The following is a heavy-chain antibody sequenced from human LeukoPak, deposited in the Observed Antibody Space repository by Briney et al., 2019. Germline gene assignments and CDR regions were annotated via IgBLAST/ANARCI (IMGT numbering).Heavy chain of an antibody. D-gene: IGHD6-13*01. CDR1: GGSISSGSHY. Sequence: SETLSLTCTVSGGSISSGSHYWGWIRQPPGKELEWIGNIYYSGNSYYNPSLMSRVTISVDASKNQFSLNLSSVTAADTAVYYCARDQGGAAATWGQGTLVTVSA. J-gene: IGHJ5*02. CDR2: IYYSGNS. V-gene: IGHV4-39*02. CDR3: ARDQGGAAAT.